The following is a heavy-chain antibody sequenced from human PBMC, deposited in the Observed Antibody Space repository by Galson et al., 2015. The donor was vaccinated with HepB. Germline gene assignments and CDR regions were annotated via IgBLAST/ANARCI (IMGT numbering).Heavy chain of an antibody. CDR2: ISGSGGST. V-gene: IGHV3-23*01. D-gene: IGHD6-13*01. CDR3: AKDGRIRKQQLVQLRYYYGMDV. J-gene: IGHJ6*02. Sequence: SLRLSCAASGFTFSSYAMSWVRQAPGKGLEWVSAISGSGGSTYYADSVKGRFTISRDNSKNTLYLRMNSLRAEDTAVYYCAKDGRIRKQQLVQLRYYYGMDVWGQGTTVTVSS. CDR1: GFTFSSYA.